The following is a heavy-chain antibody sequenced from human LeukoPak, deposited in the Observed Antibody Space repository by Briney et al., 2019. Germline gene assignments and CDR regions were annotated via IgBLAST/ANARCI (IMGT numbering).Heavy chain of an antibody. Sequence: GGSLRLSCAASGFTFDDYSMRWVRQAPGKGLEWVSGISWNSGSIGYADSVKGRFTISRDNAKNSLYLQMNSLRAEDTALYYCAKASGRATVGAFDIWGQGTMVTVSS. D-gene: IGHD1-1*01. J-gene: IGHJ3*02. CDR2: ISWNSGSI. V-gene: IGHV3-9*01. CDR1: GFTFDDYS. CDR3: AKASGRATVGAFDI.